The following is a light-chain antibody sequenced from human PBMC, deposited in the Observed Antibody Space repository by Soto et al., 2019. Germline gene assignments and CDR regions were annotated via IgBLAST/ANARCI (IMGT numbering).Light chain of an antibody. CDR2: DAS. J-gene: IGKJ3*01. CDR1: QDISTH. V-gene: IGKV1-33*01. CDR3: QKEDRVPL. Sequence: DIQLTQSPSSLSASVGDRVTITCQASQDISTHLNWYQHKPGKAPNLLIYDASDLETGVPSRFSGGGSGTFFSFNITRMQPEDIANYYCQKEDRVPLFGPGTKVEIK.